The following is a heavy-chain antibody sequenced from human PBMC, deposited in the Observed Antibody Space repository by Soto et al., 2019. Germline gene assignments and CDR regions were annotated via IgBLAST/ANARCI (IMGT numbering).Heavy chain of an antibody. V-gene: IGHV3-23*01. J-gene: IGHJ3*01. Sequence: GSLRLSWEASGFTFSSYAIIWVLPTPLKGLEGVSAISGSGGSTYYADSVKGRFTISRDNSKNTLYLQMNSLRAEDTAVYYCAKDDDYYYDSSGRPVWGQGTMVTVSS. CDR2: ISGSGGST. CDR1: GFTFSSYA. D-gene: IGHD3-22*01. CDR3: AKDDDYYYDSSGRPV.